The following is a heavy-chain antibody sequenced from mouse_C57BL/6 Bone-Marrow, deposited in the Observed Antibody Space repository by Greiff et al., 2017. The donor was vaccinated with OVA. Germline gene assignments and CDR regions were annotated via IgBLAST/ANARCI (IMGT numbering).Heavy chain of an antibody. V-gene: IGHV12-3*01. J-gene: IGHJ4*01. CDR3: AGDSGYDAMDY. CDR2: ITHGGET. CDR1: GFPITSGYY. Sequence: VQLVESGPGLVKPSQSLYLTCSITGFPITSGYYWIWIRQPPGKPLEWMGYITHGGETFYNPSLQSPISITRETSKNQFFLQLNTVTTEDTAMYYCAGDSGYDAMDYWGQGTSVTVSS.